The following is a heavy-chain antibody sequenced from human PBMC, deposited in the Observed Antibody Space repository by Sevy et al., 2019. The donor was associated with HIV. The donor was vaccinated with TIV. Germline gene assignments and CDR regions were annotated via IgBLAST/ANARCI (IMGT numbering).Heavy chain of an antibody. CDR1: GFTFSSYW. D-gene: IGHD1-26*01. Sequence: GGSLRLSCAASGFTFSSYWMHWVRQAPGKGLVWVSRINSDGGSTSYADSVKGRFTISRDNAKNTLYLQMNRLRAEDTAVYYCAREGGVGATRYNWFDPWGQGTLVTVSS. J-gene: IGHJ5*02. V-gene: IGHV3-74*01. CDR2: INSDGGST. CDR3: AREGGVGATRYNWFDP.